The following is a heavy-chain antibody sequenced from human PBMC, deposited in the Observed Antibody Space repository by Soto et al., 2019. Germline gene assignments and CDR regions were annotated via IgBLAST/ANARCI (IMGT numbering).Heavy chain of an antibody. CDR2: ISYDGSNK. CDR1: GFTFSSYA. CDR3: ARDPFWSGYYAPLDY. J-gene: IGHJ4*02. V-gene: IGHV3-30-3*01. Sequence: GGSLRLSCAASGFTFSSYAMHWVRQAPGKGLEWVAVISYDGSNKYYADSVKGRFTISRDNSKNTLYLQMNSLRAEDTAVYYCARDPFWSGYYAPLDYWGQGTLVTVSS. D-gene: IGHD3-3*01.